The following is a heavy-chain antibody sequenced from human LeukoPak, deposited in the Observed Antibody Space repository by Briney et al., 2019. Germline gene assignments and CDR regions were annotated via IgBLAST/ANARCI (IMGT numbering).Heavy chain of an antibody. CDR3: ARVGREYYDSSGYYSFDY. V-gene: IGHV4-34*01. CDR1: GGSFSGYY. D-gene: IGHD3-22*01. CDR2: INHSGST. J-gene: IGHJ4*02. Sequence: SETLSLTCAVYGGSFSGYYWSWIRQPPGKGLEWIGEINHSGSTNYNPSLKSRVTISVDTSKNQFSLELSSGTAADTAVYYCARVGREYYDSSGYYSFDYWGQGTLVTVSS.